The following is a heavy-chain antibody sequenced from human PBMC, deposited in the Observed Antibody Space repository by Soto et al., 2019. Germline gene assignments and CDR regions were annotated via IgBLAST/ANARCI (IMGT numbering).Heavy chain of an antibody. V-gene: IGHV1-69*06. D-gene: IGHD3-9*01. J-gene: IGHJ5*02. CDR3: AVTVTGSRSPLAP. CDR2: IIPIYASP. CDR1: GGTFSSNA. Sequence: QVQLVQSGAEVKKPGSSVKVSCKASGGTFSSNAIIWVRQAPGQGLEWMGGIIPIYASPNYAQNFQGRVTVTADKATSTAYLELSRLKFADSAIYYCAVTVTGSRSPLAPWGRGTLVIVSS.